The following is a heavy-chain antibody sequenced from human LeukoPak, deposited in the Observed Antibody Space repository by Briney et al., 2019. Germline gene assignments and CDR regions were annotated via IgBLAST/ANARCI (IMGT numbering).Heavy chain of an antibody. CDR1: GFTFSNYC. CDR2: IMQDGSEK. J-gene: IGHJ4*02. CDR3: ARVETAAGYFDY. V-gene: IGHV3-7*01. Sequence: GGSLRLSCAVSGFTFSNYCMSWVRQAPGKGLEWVANIMQDGSEKYYVDSVKGRFTVSRDNAKNSLYLQMNSLRAEDTAVYYCARVETAAGYFDYWGQGTLVTVSS. D-gene: IGHD6-13*01.